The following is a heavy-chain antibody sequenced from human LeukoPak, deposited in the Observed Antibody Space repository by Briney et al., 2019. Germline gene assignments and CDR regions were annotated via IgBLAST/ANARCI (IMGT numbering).Heavy chain of an antibody. CDR1: GFSVGDHA. CDR2: IRSKAYGETT. J-gene: IGHJ6*02. D-gene: IGHD6-19*01. CDR3: ARGPIYLWLYYGMDV. V-gene: IGHV3-49*04. Sequence: GGSLRLSCTGSGFSVGDHAMTWVRQAPGKGLEWVRFIRSKAYGETTEYAASVNGRFTISRDDSTNTIYLQMDSLKIEDTAVYYCARGPIYLWLYYGMDVWGQGTTVTVSS.